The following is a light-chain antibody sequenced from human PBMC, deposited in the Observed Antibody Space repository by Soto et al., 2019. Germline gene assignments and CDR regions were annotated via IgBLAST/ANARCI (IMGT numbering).Light chain of an antibody. CDR2: GAS. CDR1: QSVSSSY. Sequence: EIVLTQSPGTLSLSPGERATLSCRASQSVSSSYLAWYQQKPGQAPMLLIYGASSRATGIPDRFSGSGSGTDFNLTISRLEPEDFAVYYCQQDGSAPPWTFGQGTKVAIK. V-gene: IGKV3-20*01. J-gene: IGKJ1*01. CDR3: QQDGSAPPWT.